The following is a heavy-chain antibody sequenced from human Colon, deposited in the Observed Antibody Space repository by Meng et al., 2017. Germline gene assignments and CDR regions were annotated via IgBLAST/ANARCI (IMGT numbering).Heavy chain of an antibody. Sequence: QVQLQESGPGLVKPSGTLALTCAVSGGSINSSNWWLWVRQPPGKGLGWLGEIYHGGNTNYNPSLKSRVTLSLDKSKNQFSLRLTSVTAADTAMYYCSRGVVAGAMVWFDPWGPGTLVTVSS. CDR3: SRGVVAGAMVWFDP. D-gene: IGHD2-2*01. J-gene: IGHJ5*02. CDR2: IYHGGNT. V-gene: IGHV4-4*02. CDR1: GGSINSSNW.